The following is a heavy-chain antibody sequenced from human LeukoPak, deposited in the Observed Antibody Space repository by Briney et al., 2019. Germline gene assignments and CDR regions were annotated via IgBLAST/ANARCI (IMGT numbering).Heavy chain of an antibody. CDR2: ISSSSGSM. V-gene: IGHV3-11*04. J-gene: IGHJ1*01. Sequence: GGSLRLSCVGSGFNFDDYYMSWIRQAPGKGLEWVSYISSSSGSMCYLDSVKGRFTISRDNAKNSLYLQMNSLQVEDPAVYFCARAGISGYFYPNEYFNHWGPGTRVVVSS. D-gene: IGHD3-22*01. CDR3: ARAGISGYFYPNEYFNH. CDR1: GFNFDDYY.